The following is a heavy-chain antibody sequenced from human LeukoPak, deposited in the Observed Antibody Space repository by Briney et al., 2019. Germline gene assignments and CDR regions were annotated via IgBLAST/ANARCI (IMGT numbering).Heavy chain of an antibody. D-gene: IGHD3-10*01. CDR3: ARGTYYYGSGSYYNNWFDP. CDR1: RGTFSSYA. Sequence: SVKVSCKASRGTFSSYAISWVRQAPGQGLEWMGGIIPIFGTANYAQKFQGRVTITADESTSTAYMELSSLRSEDTAVYYCARGTYYYGSGSYYNNWFDPWGQGTLVTVSS. J-gene: IGHJ5*02. CDR2: IIPIFGTA. V-gene: IGHV1-69*13.